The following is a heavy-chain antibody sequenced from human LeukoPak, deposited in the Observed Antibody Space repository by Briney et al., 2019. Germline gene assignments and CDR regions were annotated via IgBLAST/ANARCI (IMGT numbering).Heavy chain of an antibody. Sequence: QPGGSLRLSCAVSGFKFSIYAMHWVRQAPGKGLKWVAVISSDATNKFHADSVKGRFTISRDNSKNSLYLQMNSLRAEDTAVYYCARDGGSFLDYWGQGTLVTVSS. D-gene: IGHD1-26*01. CDR2: ISSDATNK. J-gene: IGHJ4*02. CDR3: ARDGGSFLDY. V-gene: IGHV3-30-3*01. CDR1: GFKFSIYA.